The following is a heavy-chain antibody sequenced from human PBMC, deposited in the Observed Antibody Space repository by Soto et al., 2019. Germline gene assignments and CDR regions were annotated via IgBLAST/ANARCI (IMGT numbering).Heavy chain of an antibody. J-gene: IGHJ4*02. CDR1: GGSVSSFF. D-gene: IGHD6-19*01. CDR3: ARVRHGWTFFDY. CDR2: LYYSGST. V-gene: IGHV4-59*02. Sequence: PSETLSLTCTVSGGSVSSFFWSWIRQPPGKGLEWIGYLYYSGSTHYSPSLKSRVTISVDTSKNQFSLTLNSVTAADTAVYYCARVRHGWTFFDYWSQGTLVT.